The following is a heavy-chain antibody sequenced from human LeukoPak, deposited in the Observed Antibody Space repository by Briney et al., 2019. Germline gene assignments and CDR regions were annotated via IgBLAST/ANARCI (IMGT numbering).Heavy chain of an antibody. D-gene: IGHD3-22*01. CDR1: GFTFSSYA. J-gene: IGHJ3*02. V-gene: IGHV3-23*01. Sequence: PGGSLRLFCAASGFTFSSYAMSWVRQAPGKGLEWVSAISGSGGSTYYADSEKGRFTISRDNSKNTLYLQMNSLRAEDTAVYYCARDSSLYYDSSGSYEFDIWGQGTMVTVS. CDR3: ARDSSLYYDSSGSYEFDI. CDR2: ISGSGGST.